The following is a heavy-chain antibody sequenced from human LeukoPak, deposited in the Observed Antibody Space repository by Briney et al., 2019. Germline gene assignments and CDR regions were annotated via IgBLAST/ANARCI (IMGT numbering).Heavy chain of an antibody. CDR3: AKASSRRFRGDFDY. D-gene: IGHD3-10*01. J-gene: IGHJ4*02. V-gene: IGHV3-30*18. Sequence: GGSLRLSCAASGFTFSDYGMHWVRQAPGKGLEWVALISYDGSDKYYADSVKGRFTISRDNSKSTLYLQMNSLRAEDTAVYYCAKASSRRFRGDFDYWGQGTLVTVSS. CDR2: ISYDGSDK. CDR1: GFTFSDYG.